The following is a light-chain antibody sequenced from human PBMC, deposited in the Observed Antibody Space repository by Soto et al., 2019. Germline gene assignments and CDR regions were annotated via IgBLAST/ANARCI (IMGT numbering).Light chain of an antibody. CDR1: SSNIGNNY. Sequence: QSVLTQPPSVSAAPGQKVTISCSGSSSNIGNNYVSWYQQLPGTAPKLLIYENDKRPSGIPDRFSGSKSGTSASLGITGLQTGDEADYFCGAWDSGLSGYVFVTGTKVTVL. CDR2: END. V-gene: IGLV1-51*02. J-gene: IGLJ1*01. CDR3: GAWDSGLSGYV.